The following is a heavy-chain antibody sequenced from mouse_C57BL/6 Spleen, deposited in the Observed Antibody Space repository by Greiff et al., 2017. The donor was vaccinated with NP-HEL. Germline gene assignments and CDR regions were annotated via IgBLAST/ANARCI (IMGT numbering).Heavy chain of an antibody. V-gene: IGHV1-15*01. Sequence: VQLQQSGAELVRPGASVTLSCKASGYTFTDYEMHWVKQTPVHGLEWIGAIDPETGGTAYNQKFKGKAILTADKSSSTAYMELRSLTSEDSAVYYCTRGELGRVPYYFDYWGQGTTLTVSS. CDR3: TRGELGRVPYYFDY. J-gene: IGHJ2*01. CDR1: GYTFTDYE. CDR2: IDPETGGT. D-gene: IGHD4-1*01.